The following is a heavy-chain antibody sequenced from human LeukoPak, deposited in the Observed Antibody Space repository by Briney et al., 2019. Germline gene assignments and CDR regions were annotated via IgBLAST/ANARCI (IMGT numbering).Heavy chain of an antibody. J-gene: IGHJ4*02. V-gene: IGHV3-23*01. D-gene: IGHD6-13*01. Sequence: GGSLRLSCAASGFTFSSYAMSWVRQAPGKGLEWVSAISGSGGSTNYADSVNGRFTISRDNSKNMLHLQMSSLRAEDTAVYYCATLSDAIAAAGTRNYWGQGTLATVSS. CDR2: ISGSGGST. CDR3: ATLSDAIAAAGTRNY. CDR1: GFTFSSYA.